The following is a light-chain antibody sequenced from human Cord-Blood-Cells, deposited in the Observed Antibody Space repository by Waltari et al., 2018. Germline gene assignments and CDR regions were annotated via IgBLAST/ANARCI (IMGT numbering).Light chain of an antibody. CDR1: QSVSSY. V-gene: IGKV3-11*01. CDR3: QQRSNWPIT. J-gene: IGKJ5*01. CDR2: DAS. Sequence: EIVLTQSPATLSLSPGERATLSCRASQSVSSYLAWYPQKPGQAPRLLIYDASNRAAGIPARCSGSGSWTDVSTIISSLLEDDVAVYYCQQRSNWPITFGQGTQLEIK.